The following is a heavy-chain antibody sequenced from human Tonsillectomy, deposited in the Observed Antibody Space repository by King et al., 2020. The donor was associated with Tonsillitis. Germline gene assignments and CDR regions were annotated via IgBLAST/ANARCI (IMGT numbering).Heavy chain of an antibody. Sequence: VQLVESGGGVVQPGRSLRLSCAASGFTFSSYAMHWVRQAPGKGLEWVAVISYDGSNKYYADSVKGRFTISRDNSKNTLYLQMNSLRAEDTAVYYCARDRRQVWHELRNAFDIWGQGTMVTVSS. J-gene: IGHJ3*02. V-gene: IGHV3-30*04. CDR3: ARDRRQVWHELRNAFDI. CDR2: ISYDGSNK. D-gene: IGHD1-7*01. CDR1: GFTFSSYA.